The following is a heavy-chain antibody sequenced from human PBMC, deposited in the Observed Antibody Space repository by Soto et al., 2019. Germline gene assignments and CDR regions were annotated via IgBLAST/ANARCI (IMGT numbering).Heavy chain of an antibody. V-gene: IGHV6-1*01. Sequence: TLSLTCAISGDSLSSNSAAWNWIRQSPSRGLEWLGRTYYRSKWYNDYAAYVKSRMTINPDTSKNQFSLELNSVTPEDTAVYYCARGSYTSTWYWGQGTLVTVSS. CDR2: TYYRSKWYN. D-gene: IGHD6-13*01. CDR3: ARGSYTSTWY. J-gene: IGHJ4*02. CDR1: GDSLSSNSAA.